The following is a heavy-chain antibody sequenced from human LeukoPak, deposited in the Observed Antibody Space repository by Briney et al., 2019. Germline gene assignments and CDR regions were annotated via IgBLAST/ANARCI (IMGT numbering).Heavy chain of an antibody. J-gene: IGHJ2*01. Sequence: SETLSLTCTVSGGSISSYYWSWIRQPPGKGLEWIGYIYYSGSPNYNPSLKSRVTISVDTSKNQFSLKLSSVTAADTAVYYCAGGVVPAAISGFDLWGRGTLVTVSS. V-gene: IGHV4-59*01. D-gene: IGHD2-2*01. CDR1: GGSISSYY. CDR3: AGGVVPAAISGFDL. CDR2: IYYSGSP.